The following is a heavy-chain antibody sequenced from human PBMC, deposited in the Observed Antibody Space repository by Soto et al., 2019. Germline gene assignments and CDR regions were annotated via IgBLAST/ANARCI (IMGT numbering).Heavy chain of an antibody. Sequence: EVQLLESGGDLIQRGGSLRLSCAASEFTFSSYAMTWVRQAPGKGLEWVSSISGSGDSTNYADSVKGRFTVSRDNSKNTLYLQMNSLRAEDTAEYYCAKVESTGWFDPWGQGTLVIVSS. CDR1: EFTFSSYA. CDR2: ISGSGDST. V-gene: IGHV3-23*01. J-gene: IGHJ5*02. CDR3: AKVESTGWFDP.